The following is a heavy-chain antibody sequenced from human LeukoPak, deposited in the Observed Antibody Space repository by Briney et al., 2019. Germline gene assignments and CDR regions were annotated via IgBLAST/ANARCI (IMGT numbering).Heavy chain of an antibody. J-gene: IGHJ4*02. CDR3: ARLGAGPTYYDFWSGYSSFYFDY. CDR2: IHYSGNT. Sequence: PSETLSLTCTVSGGSTSSSNYYWGWVRQPPGTGLEWLGGIHYSGNTYYNPSLKSRVTISVDTSKNQFSLKLSSVTAADTAVYYCARLGAGPTYYDFWSGYSSFYFDYWGQGTLVTVSS. D-gene: IGHD3-3*01. CDR1: GGSTSSSNYY. V-gene: IGHV4-39*01.